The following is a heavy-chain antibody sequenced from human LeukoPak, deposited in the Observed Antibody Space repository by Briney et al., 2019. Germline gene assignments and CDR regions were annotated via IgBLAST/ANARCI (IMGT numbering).Heavy chain of an antibody. D-gene: IGHD2-2*01. CDR3: ARLVGEAYCSSTSCYAGEY. CDR2: IDPSDSYT. V-gene: IGHV5-10-1*01. J-gene: IGHJ4*02. Sequence: GESLKISCKGSGYSFTSYWTSWVRQMPGKGLEWMGRIDPSDSYTNYSPSFQGHVTISADKSISTAYLQWSSLKASDTAMYYCARLVGEAYCSSTSCYAGEYWGQGTLVTVPS. CDR1: GYSFTSYW.